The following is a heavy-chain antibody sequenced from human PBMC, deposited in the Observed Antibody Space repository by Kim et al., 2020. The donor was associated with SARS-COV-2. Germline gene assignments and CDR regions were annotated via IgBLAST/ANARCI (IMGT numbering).Heavy chain of an antibody. J-gene: IGHJ6*02. V-gene: IGHV1-69*13. Sequence: SVKVSCKASGGTFSSYPISWVRQAPGQGLEWMGGIIPIFGTTNYAQKFQGRVTITADELTRTAYMELSSLRFEDTAVYYCASPGYCSSTRCEALYFYYGMDVWGQGTTVTVSS. D-gene: IGHD2-2*01. CDR2: IIPIFGTT. CDR3: ASPGYCSSTRCEALYFYYGMDV. CDR1: GGTFSSYP.